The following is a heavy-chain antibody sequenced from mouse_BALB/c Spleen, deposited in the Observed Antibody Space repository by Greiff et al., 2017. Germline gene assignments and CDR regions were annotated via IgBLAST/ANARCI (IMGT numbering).Heavy chain of an antibody. V-gene: IGHV1-4*01. Sequence: QVQLQQSGAELARPGASVKMSCKASGYTFTSYTMHWVKQRPGQGLEWIGYINPSSGYTNYNQKFKDKATLTADKSSSTAYMQLSSLTSEDSAVYYCARGHYDKGYFDYWGQGTTLTVSS. CDR1: GYTFTSYT. CDR2: INPSSGYT. CDR3: ARGHYDKGYFDY. D-gene: IGHD2-4*01. J-gene: IGHJ2*01.